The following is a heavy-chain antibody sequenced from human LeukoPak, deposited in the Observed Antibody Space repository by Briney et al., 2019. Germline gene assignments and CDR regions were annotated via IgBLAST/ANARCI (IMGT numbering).Heavy chain of an antibody. Sequence: GGPLRLSCAPSGFTFSSYGMHWVRQAPGKGLEWVAVISYEGSNKYYAHSVKGRFTIPRDNSKNTLYLQMNSLRAEDTAVYYCAKLGYCSGGSCSQNDAFDIWGQGTMVTVSS. CDR2: ISYEGSNK. CDR1: GFTFSSYG. J-gene: IGHJ3*02. V-gene: IGHV3-30*18. CDR3: AKLGYCSGGSCSQNDAFDI. D-gene: IGHD2-15*01.